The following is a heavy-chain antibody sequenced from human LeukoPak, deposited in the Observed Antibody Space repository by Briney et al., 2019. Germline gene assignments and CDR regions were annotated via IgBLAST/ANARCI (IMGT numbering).Heavy chain of an antibody. D-gene: IGHD3-22*01. J-gene: IGHJ4*02. Sequence: SQTLSLTCSVSGGSISSGDYYWSWIRQYPGKGLEWIGYIYYSGTTYYNPSLESRLTISFDMSKNHFSLMLSSVTAADTAVYYCARASTSGYYVLDYWGRGTLVTVSS. V-gene: IGHV4-31*03. CDR2: IYYSGTT. CDR1: GGSISSGDYY. CDR3: ARASTSGYYVLDY.